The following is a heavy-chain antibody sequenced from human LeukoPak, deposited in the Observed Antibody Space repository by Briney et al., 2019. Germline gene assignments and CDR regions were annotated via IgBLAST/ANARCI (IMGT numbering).Heavy chain of an antibody. V-gene: IGHV1-18*01. CDR3: ATSIAAAGRRNYGMDV. CDR2: ISAYNGNT. CDR1: GYTFTSYG. D-gene: IGHD6-13*01. J-gene: IGHJ6*02. Sequence: ASVKVSCKASGYTFTSYGISWVRQAPGQGLEWMGWISAYNGNTNYAQKLQGRVTMTTDTSTSTAYMELSSLRSEDTAVYYCATSIAAAGRRNYGMDVWGQGTTVTVSS.